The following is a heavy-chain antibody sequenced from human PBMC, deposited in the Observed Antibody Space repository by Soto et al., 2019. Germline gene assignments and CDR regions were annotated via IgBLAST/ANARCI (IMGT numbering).Heavy chain of an antibody. D-gene: IGHD3-3*01. CDR2: ISDDGSNT. CDR1: GFTFSRHT. Sequence: QVQLVESGGGVVQPGRSLRLSCAASGFTFSRHTMHWVRQAPGKGLEWVAAISDDGSNTYYADSVKGRFTISRDNSKNSQHMPLNRLSSEDTAVHHCARVVYDDFWSGFHTYPYEYDDWGQGTLVTVSS. CDR3: ARVVYDDFWSGFHTYPYEYDD. V-gene: IGHV3-30-3*01. J-gene: IGHJ4*02.